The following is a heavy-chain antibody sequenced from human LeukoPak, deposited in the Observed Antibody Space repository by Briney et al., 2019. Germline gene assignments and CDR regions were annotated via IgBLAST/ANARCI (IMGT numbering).Heavy chain of an antibody. CDR1: GYTFTGYC. V-gene: IGHV1-2*06. CDR3: ARDLGLGDTWSTYYDSSGIFDY. CDR2: INPNSGGT. Sequence: ASVKVSCKASGYTFTGYCMHWVRQAPGQGLEWMGRINPNSGGTNYAQKFQGRVTMTRDTSISTAYMELSRLRSDDTAVYYCARDLGLGDTWSTYYDSSGIFDYWGQGTLVTVSS. D-gene: IGHD3-22*01. J-gene: IGHJ4*02.